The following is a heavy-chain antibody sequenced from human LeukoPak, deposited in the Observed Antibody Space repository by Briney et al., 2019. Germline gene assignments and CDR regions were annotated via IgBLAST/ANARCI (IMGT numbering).Heavy chain of an antibody. CDR3: AKLDNWNYGFDP. CDR1: GFTFSSYG. J-gene: IGHJ5*02. CDR2: ISYDGSNK. D-gene: IGHD1-7*01. Sequence: GGSLRLSCAASGFTFSSYGMHWVRQAPGKGLEWVAVISYDGSNKYYADSVKGRFTISRDNSKNTLYLQMNSLRAEDTAVYYCAKLDNWNYGFDPWGQGTLVTVSS. V-gene: IGHV3-30*18.